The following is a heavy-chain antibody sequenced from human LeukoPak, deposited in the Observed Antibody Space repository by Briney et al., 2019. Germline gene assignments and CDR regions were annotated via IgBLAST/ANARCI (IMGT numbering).Heavy chain of an antibody. J-gene: IGHJ4*02. CDR2: INPRGST. CDR3: ARAPFWVTTARPFDQ. Sequence: SETLSLTCAVYGGSFSDYCWNWIRQPPGMGLEWIGEINPRGSTKYNPSLKGRVTISVDTSRKQFSLRLRSVTAADTAVYYCARAPFWVTTARPFDQWGQGTLVTVSS. CDR1: GGSFSDYC. D-gene: IGHD4-17*01. V-gene: IGHV4-34*01.